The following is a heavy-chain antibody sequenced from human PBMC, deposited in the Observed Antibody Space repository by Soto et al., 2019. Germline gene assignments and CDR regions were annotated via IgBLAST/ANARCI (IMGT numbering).Heavy chain of an antibody. V-gene: IGHV4-30-4*01. CDR2: IFSSGTT. CDR3: ARVPSPFDYYYAMYG. CDR1: GDSISSGNKY. D-gene: IGHD3-16*01. J-gene: IGHJ6*02. Sequence: SEPLSITCTVSGDSISSGNKYWSWIRQPPGKGLEWIGYIFSSGTTYYNPSLKSRLTMSLDTSENQFSLKLNSLTDADTAVYYCARVPSPFDYYYAMYGCGQATTVTVSS.